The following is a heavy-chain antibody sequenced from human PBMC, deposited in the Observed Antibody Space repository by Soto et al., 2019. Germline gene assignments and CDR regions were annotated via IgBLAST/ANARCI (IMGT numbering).Heavy chain of an antibody. CDR1: GGSISSSSYY. CDR3: AGQYYDFWSRYYYYFDY. V-gene: IGHV4-39*01. J-gene: IGHJ4*02. D-gene: IGHD3-3*01. Sequence: PSETLSLTCTVSGGSISSSSYYWGWIRQPPGKGLEWIGSIYYSGSTYYNPSLKSRVTISVDTSKNQFSLKLSSVTAADTAVYYCAGQYYDFWSRYYYYFDYWGQGTLVTVSS. CDR2: IYYSGST.